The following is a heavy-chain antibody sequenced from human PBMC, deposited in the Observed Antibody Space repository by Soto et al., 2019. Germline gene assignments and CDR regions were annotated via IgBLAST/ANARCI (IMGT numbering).Heavy chain of an antibody. Sequence: QVQLVQSGAEVKKPGASVKVSCKTSGFTFTNYYINWVRQAPGQGLEVMGWISAYSGNTNYAQNLQGSVTMTTDTSATTAYLKRRSRRSDGTAVYFCARGDTYYVNWYFEYWGQGTRVTVSS. V-gene: IGHV1-18*01. J-gene: IGHJ4*02. D-gene: IGHD1-1*01. CDR2: ISAYSGNT. CDR3: ARGDTYYVNWYFEY. CDR1: GFTFTNYY.